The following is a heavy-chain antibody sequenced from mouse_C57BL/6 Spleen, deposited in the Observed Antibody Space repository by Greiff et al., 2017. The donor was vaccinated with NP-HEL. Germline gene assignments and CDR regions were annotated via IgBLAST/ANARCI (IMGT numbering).Heavy chain of an antibody. CDR1: GYTFTSYW. Sequence: QVQLQQPGAELVRPGSSVKLSCKASGYTFTSYWMDWVKQRPGQGLAWIGNIYPSDSETHYNQQFKDKATLTVDKSSSTAYMQLSSLTSEDSAVYYCARGGYYGYFDVWGTGTTVTVSS. CDR3: ARGGYYGYFDV. CDR2: IYPSDSET. J-gene: IGHJ1*03. V-gene: IGHV1-61*01. D-gene: IGHD2-2*01.